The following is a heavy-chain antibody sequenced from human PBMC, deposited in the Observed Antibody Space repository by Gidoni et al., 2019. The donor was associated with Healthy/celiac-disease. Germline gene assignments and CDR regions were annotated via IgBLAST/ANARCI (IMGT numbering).Heavy chain of an antibody. V-gene: IGHV3-23*01. D-gene: IGHD3-22*01. CDR3: AKDLYDSSGYYDY. CDR2: ISGSGGST. J-gene: IGHJ4*02. Sequence: EVQLLESGGGLVQPGGSLRLSCAASGFTFSSYAMSWVRQAPGKGLEWVSSISGSGGSTSYADSVKGRFTISRDNSKNTLYLQMNSLRAEDTAVYYCAKDLYDSSGYYDYWGQGTLVTVSS. CDR1: GFTFSSYA.